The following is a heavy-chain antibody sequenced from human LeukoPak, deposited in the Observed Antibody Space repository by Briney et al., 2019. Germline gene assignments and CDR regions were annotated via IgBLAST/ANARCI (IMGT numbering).Heavy chain of an antibody. Sequence: SETLSLTCTVSGGSISSYYWSWIRQPAGKGLEWIGRIYTSGSTNYNPSLKSRVTMSVDTSKNQFSLKLSSVTAADTAVYYCARVLTLLWFGDPTGALDIWGQGTMVTVSS. D-gene: IGHD3-10*01. CDR3: ARVLTLLWFGDPTGALDI. V-gene: IGHV4-4*07. J-gene: IGHJ3*02. CDR1: GGSISSYY. CDR2: IYTSGST.